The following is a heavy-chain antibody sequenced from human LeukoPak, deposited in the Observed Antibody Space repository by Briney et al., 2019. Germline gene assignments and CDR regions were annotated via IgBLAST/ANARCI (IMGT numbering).Heavy chain of an antibody. CDR3: ARDGAAAAGTSNRYFDL. J-gene: IGHJ2*01. CDR1: GGSISSYY. V-gene: IGHV4-59*01. CDR2: IYYSGST. Sequence: SETLSLTCTVSGGSISSYYWSWIRQPPGKGLEWIGYIYYSGSTNYNPSLKSRVTISVDTSKNQFSLKLSSVTAADTAVYHCARDGAAAAGTSNRYFDLWGRGTLVTVSS. D-gene: IGHD6-13*01.